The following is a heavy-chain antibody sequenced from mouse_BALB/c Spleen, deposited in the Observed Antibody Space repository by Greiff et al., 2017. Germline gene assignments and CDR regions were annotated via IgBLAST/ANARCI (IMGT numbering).Heavy chain of an antibody. CDR2: ISNLAYSI. D-gene: IGHD2-10*02. Sequence: EVHLVESGGGLVQPGGSRKLSCAASGFTFSDYGMAWVRQAPGKGPEWVAFISNLAYSIYYADTVTGRFTISRENAKNTLYLEMSSLRSEDTAMYYCAREEYGNYGYAMDYWGQGTSVTVSS. V-gene: IGHV5-15*02. CDR1: GFTFSDYG. CDR3: AREEYGNYGYAMDY. J-gene: IGHJ4*01.